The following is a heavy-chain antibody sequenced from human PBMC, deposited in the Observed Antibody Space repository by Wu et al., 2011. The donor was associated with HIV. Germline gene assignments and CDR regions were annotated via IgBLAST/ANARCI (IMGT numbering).Heavy chain of an antibody. CDR1: GYTFVDYY. V-gene: IGHV1-2*02. D-gene: IGHD6-13*01. J-gene: IGHJ3*02. CDR3: ARPSMAAVVDAFAI. Sequence: QVQLVQSGAAVKKPGSSVKVSCKVSGYTFVDYYLHWVRQAPGHGPEWMGWINPNNGVTDYARRLQGRITITRDTSISTIYMDLGSLRSDDTAVYYCARPSMAAVVDAFAIWGQGTMVTVSS. CDR2: INPNNGVT.